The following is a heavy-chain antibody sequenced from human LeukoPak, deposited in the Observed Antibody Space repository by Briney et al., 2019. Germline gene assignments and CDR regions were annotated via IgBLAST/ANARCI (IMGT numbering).Heavy chain of an antibody. Sequence: GGSLRLSCAASGFSFSSYSMTWVRQAPGKGLQWVSSISSSPDYTYYADSLKGRFTISRDNAKNSLYLQMNSLRAEDTAVYYCAKVGTVTTCPKYWYFDLWGRGTLVTVSS. D-gene: IGHD4-17*01. CDR2: ISSSPDYT. CDR1: GFSFSSYS. CDR3: AKVGTVTTCPKYWYFDL. J-gene: IGHJ2*01. V-gene: IGHV3-21*06.